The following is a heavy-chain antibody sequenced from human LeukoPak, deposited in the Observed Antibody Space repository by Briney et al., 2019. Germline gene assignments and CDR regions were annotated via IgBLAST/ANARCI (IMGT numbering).Heavy chain of an antibody. Sequence: ASVKVSCKASGYTFSGYYIHWVRQAPGQGLEWMGWINPNSGGTNYAQRFQGRVTMTRDTSISTAYMELSRLRSDDTAVYYCARVRTSDAFDIWGQGTMVTVSS. V-gene: IGHV1-2*02. CDR3: ARVRTSDAFDI. J-gene: IGHJ3*02. CDR2: INPNSGGT. CDR1: GYTFSGYY. D-gene: IGHD1-1*01.